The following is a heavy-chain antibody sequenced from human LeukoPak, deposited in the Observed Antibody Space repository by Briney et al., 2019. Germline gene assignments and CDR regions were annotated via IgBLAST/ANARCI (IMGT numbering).Heavy chain of an antibody. V-gene: IGHV3-23*01. CDR2: VDGSGGGT. Sequence: GGSLRLSCAASGFNFRSYAMTWVRQAPGKGLEWVSVVDGSGGGTYYADSVKGRFTIFRDNSKNTLYLQMNSLRAEDTAVYYCAKGGITMVRGVIITPLLFDYWGQGTLVTVSS. CDR3: AKGGITMVRGVIITPLLFDY. CDR1: GFNFRSYA. J-gene: IGHJ4*02. D-gene: IGHD3-10*01.